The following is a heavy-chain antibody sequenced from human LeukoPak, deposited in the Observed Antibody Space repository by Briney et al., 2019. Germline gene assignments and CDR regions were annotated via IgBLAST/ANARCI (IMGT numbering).Heavy chain of an antibody. Sequence: SETLPLTCTVSGGSISSYYWSWIRQPPGKGLEWIGYIYYSGSTNYNPSLKSRVTISVDTSKNQFSLKLSSVTAADTAVYYCARAADFGIYGDYGLFDYWGQGTLVTVSS. CDR1: GGSISSYY. D-gene: IGHD4-17*01. J-gene: IGHJ4*02. V-gene: IGHV4-59*01. CDR3: ARAADFGIYGDYGLFDY. CDR2: IYYSGST.